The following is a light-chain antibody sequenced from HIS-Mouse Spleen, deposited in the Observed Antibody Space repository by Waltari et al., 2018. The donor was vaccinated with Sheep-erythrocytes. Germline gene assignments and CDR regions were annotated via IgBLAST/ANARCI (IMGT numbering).Light chain of an antibody. Sequence: QSALTQPASVSGSPGQSTTISCTGTSSDVGSYNLASWYQQHPGKAPKLMIYEGSKRPSGVSNRFSGSKSGNTASLTISGLQAEDEADYYCCSYAGSSTPWVFGGGTKLTVL. J-gene: IGLJ3*02. V-gene: IGLV2-23*01. CDR2: EGS. CDR1: SSDVGSYNL. CDR3: CSYAGSSTPWV.